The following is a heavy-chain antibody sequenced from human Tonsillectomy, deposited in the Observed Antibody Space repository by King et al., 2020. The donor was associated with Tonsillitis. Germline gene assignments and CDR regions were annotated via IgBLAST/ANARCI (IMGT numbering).Heavy chain of an antibody. V-gene: IGHV3-66*01. J-gene: IGHJ4*02. CDR2: IFSDGNT. CDR3: AGSVSSSGYGDY. Sequence: VQLVESGGGLVQPGGSLRLSCAASGFTVSTYYMSWVRQAPGKGLEWVSVIFSDGNTYYADSVKGRFTISRNNSKTTLFLQMNSLRAEGTAVYYCAGSVSSSGYGDYWGQGTLVTVSS. D-gene: IGHD6-13*01. CDR1: GFTVSTYY.